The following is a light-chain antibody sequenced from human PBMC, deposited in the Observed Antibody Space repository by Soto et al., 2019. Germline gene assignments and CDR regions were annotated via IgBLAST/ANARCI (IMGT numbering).Light chain of an antibody. CDR2: DAS. V-gene: IGKV3-11*01. J-gene: IGKJ1*01. CDR1: QSVTTY. Sequence: EIVLTQSPATLSLSPGERATLSCRASQSVTTYLAWYQQTPGQAPSLLIYDASKRATGIPARFSGSGSGTDFTLTISSLEPEDFAVYYCQQRSNWPATFGQGTKVEIK. CDR3: QQRSNWPAT.